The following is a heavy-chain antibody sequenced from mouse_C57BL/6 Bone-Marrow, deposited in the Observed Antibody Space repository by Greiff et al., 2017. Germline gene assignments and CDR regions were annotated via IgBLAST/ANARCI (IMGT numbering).Heavy chain of an antibody. V-gene: IGHV1-50*01. CDR1: GYTFTSYW. CDR2: IDPSDSYT. J-gene: IGHJ3*01. CDR3: ARHYPLRAWFAY. Sequence: QVQLQQPGAELVKPGASVKLSCKASGYTFTSYWMQWVKQRPGQGLEWIGEIDPSDSYTNYNQKFKGKATLTVDTSSSTAYMQLSSLTSEDAAVYYCARHYPLRAWFAYWGQGTLVTVSA. D-gene: IGHD1-2*01.